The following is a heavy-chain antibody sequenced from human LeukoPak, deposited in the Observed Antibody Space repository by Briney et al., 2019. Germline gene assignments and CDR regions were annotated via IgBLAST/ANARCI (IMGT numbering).Heavy chain of an antibody. CDR2: ISISATTM. V-gene: IGHV3-48*04. Sequence: GGSLRLSCAASGVMFSSHGMNWVRQAPGKGLEWVSYISISATTMYYADSVKGRFTISRDNSKTSLYLQMSSLRAEDTAVYYCARGGSSGYHYNAFDIWGQGTMVTVSS. CDR3: ARGGSSGYHYNAFDI. J-gene: IGHJ3*02. D-gene: IGHD3-22*01. CDR1: GVMFSSHG.